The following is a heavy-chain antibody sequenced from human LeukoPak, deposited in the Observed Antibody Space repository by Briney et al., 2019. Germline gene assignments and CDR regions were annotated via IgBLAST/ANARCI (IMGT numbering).Heavy chain of an antibody. V-gene: IGHV4-4*07. J-gene: IGHJ6*02. D-gene: IGHD6-13*01. CDR2: IYTSGST. CDR1: GGSISSYY. Sequence: PSETLSLTCTVSGGSISSYYWSWIRQPAGKGLEWIGRIYTSGSTNYNPSLKSRVTMSVDTSKNQFSLKLSSATAADTAVYYCARGPPDSSSWYPELYGMDVWGQGTTVTVSS. CDR3: ARGPPDSSSWYPELYGMDV.